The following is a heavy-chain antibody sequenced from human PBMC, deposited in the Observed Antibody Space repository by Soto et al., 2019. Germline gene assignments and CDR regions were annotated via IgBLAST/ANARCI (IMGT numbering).Heavy chain of an antibody. CDR2: ISDDGGKQ. CDR1: GFNSNSYA. Sequence: QVQLVESGGGVVQPGGSLRLSCAASGFNSNSYAMPWVRQAPGKGLEWVSVISDDGGKQDYADSVKGRFTISRDNSKNTLYLQMNSLRAEDTAVFYCAKALSNYSGDIWYNYDYWGQGTLVTVSS. V-gene: IGHV3-30*04. J-gene: IGHJ4*02. D-gene: IGHD1-1*01. CDR3: AKALSNYSGDIWYNYDY.